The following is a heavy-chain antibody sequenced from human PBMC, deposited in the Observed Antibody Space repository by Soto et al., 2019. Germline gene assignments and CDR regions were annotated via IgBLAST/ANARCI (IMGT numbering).Heavy chain of an antibody. CDR3: ARGSAEAGTAAIDH. CDR1: GFTFSNYN. CDR2: ISSSSSYI. J-gene: IGHJ4*02. Sequence: PGGSLRLSCAASGFTFSNYNMNWVRQAPGKGLEWVSSISSSSSYIYYADSVKGRFTISRDNAKNSLYLQMNSLRAEDTAVYYCARGSAEAGTAAIDHWGQGTLVTFSS. V-gene: IGHV3-21*01. D-gene: IGHD6-19*01.